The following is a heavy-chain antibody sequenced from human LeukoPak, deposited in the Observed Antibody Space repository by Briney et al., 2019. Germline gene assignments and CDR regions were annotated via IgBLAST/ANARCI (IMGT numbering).Heavy chain of an antibody. CDR3: ARDAITIFGVVIGGVGY. D-gene: IGHD3-3*01. CDR1: GFTFSSYA. J-gene: IGHJ4*02. CDR2: ISSSSSTI. Sequence: GGSLRLSCAASGFTFSSYAMSWVRQAPGKGLEWVSYISSSSSTIYYADSVKGRFTISRDNAKNSLYLQMNSLRAEDTAVYYCARDAITIFGVVIGGVGYWGQGTLVTVSS. V-gene: IGHV3-48*01.